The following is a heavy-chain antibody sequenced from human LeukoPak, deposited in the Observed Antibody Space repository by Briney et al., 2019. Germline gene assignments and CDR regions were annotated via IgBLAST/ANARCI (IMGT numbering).Heavy chain of an antibody. V-gene: IGHV3-23*02. CDR3: AKRVAEQSTSWYIDI. D-gene: IGHD6-19*01. CDR1: GFTFSSYG. J-gene: IGHJ3*02. Sequence: GGSLRLSCAASGFTFSSYGMHWVRQAPGKGLEWVSAIDGSGVTSFYGDSVKARFTISRDNSKNTLYLQMNSLRAEDTALYYCAKRVAEQSTSWYIDIWGLGTMVTVSS. CDR2: IDGSGVTS.